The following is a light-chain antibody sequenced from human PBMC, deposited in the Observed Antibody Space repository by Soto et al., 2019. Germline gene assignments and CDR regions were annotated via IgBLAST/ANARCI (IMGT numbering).Light chain of an antibody. CDR3: QQYGSSPLT. CDR1: QTVSTNY. J-gene: IGKJ4*01. Sequence: EIVLTQSPGTLSLSPGERATLSCRASQTVSTNYLAWYQQKPGQAPRLLIYGASKRATGIPDRFSGSASGTDFTLTISRLEPEDFAVYYCQQYGSSPLTFGGGTKVDIK. V-gene: IGKV3-20*01. CDR2: GAS.